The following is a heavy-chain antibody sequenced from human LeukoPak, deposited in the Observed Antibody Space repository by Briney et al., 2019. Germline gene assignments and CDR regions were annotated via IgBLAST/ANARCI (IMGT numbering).Heavy chain of an antibody. CDR3: ARGLDS. V-gene: IGHV3-48*02. J-gene: IGHJ4*02. Sequence: GGSLRLSCAASGFTFSAYSMNWVRQAPGKGLEWVSYITSSSSIMYYADSVKGRFTISRDNAKSSLCLQMNSLRDEDTAVYYCARGLDSWGQGTLVTVSS. CDR2: ITSSSSIM. CDR1: GFTFSAYS.